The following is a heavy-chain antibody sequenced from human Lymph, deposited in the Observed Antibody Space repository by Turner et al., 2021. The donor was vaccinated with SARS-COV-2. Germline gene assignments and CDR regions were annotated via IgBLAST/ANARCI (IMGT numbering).Heavy chain of an antibody. CDR3: AKNEMAMIVVVITLFDY. D-gene: IGHD3-22*01. J-gene: IGHJ4*02. CDR2: ISGSGGST. Sequence: EVQLLESGGGLVQPGGSLRLSRAASGFTFSSYAMSWVRQAPGKGLQWVSTISGSGGSTYYADSVKGRFTISRDKSKNTLYLQMNSLRAEDTAVYYCAKNEMAMIVVVITLFDYWGQGTLVTVSS. CDR1: GFTFSSYA. V-gene: IGHV3-23*01.